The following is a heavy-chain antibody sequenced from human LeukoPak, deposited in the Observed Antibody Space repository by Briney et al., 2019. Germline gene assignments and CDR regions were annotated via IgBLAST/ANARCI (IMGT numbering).Heavy chain of an antibody. CDR2: ISYDGSNK. D-gene: IGHD2-15*01. J-gene: IGHJ4*02. CDR1: GFTFSSYA. Sequence: GGSLRLSCAASGFTFSSYAMHWVRQAPGKGLEWVAVISYDGSNKYYADSVKGRFTISRDNSKNTLYLQMNNLRAEDTAVYYCARAKAVVAAYFDYWGQGTLVTVSS. V-gene: IGHV3-30-3*01. CDR3: ARAKAVVAAYFDY.